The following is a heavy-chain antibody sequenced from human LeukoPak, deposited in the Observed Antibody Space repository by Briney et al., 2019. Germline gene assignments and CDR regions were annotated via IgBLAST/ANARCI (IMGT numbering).Heavy chain of an antibody. J-gene: IGHJ4*02. V-gene: IGHV1-46*01. CDR2: INPTGGST. CDR1: GYIFTSYY. CDR3: ARGGIDYDILTGYRQAGYFDY. Sequence: ASVKVSCKASGYIFTSYYMHWVRQAPGEGLQWMGIINPTGGSTSYAQKFQGRVTMTRDTSTSTVYMELSSLRSDDTAVYYCARGGIDYDILTGYRQAGYFDYWGQGTLVTVSS. D-gene: IGHD3-9*01.